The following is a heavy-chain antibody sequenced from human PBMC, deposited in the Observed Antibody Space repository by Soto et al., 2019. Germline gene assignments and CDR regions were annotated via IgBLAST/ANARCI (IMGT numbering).Heavy chain of an antibody. CDR2: INAGNGNT. Sequence: QVQLVQSGAEEKKPGASVKVSCKASGYTFTGYAMHWVRQAPGQRLEWMGWINAGNGNTKYSQKFQGRVTITRDRSASAAYMELSSLSSEDTAVYYCARAVAVTADFDYWGQGTLVTVSS. V-gene: IGHV1-3*05. CDR1: GYTFTGYA. D-gene: IGHD2-21*02. CDR3: ARAVAVTADFDY. J-gene: IGHJ4*02.